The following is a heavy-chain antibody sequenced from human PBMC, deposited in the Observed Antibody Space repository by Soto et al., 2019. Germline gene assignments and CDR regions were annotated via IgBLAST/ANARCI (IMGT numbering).Heavy chain of an antibody. V-gene: IGHV4-34*01. J-gene: IGHJ5*02. D-gene: IGHD2-15*01. CDR3: ARKKSSGYCSGGSCRRGWFDP. CDR2: INHSGST. CDR1: GGSFSGYY. Sequence: SETLSLTCAVYGGSFSGYYWSWVSQTPGKGLEWIGEINHSGSTNYNPSLKSRVTISVDTSKNQFSLKLSSVTAADTAVYYCARKKSSGYCSGGSCRRGWFDPWGQGTLVTVSS.